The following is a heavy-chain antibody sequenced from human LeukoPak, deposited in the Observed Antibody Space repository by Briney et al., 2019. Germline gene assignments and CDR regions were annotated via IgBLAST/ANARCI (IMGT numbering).Heavy chain of an antibody. J-gene: IGHJ5*02. V-gene: IGHV4-39*01. CDR2: IYYSGST. CDR1: GGSISSSSYY. CDR3: ARHRMEWELLPRDWFDP. Sequence: LETLSLTCTVSGGSISSSSYYWGWIRQPPGKGLEWIGSIYYSGSTYYNPSLKSRVTISVDTSKNQFSLKLSSVTAADTAVYYCARHRMEWELLPRDWFDPWGQGTLVTVSS. D-gene: IGHD1-26*01.